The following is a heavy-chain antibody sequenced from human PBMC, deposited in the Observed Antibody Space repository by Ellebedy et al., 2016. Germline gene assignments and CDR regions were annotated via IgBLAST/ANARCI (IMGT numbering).Heavy chain of an antibody. CDR2: ISSSSSYI. CDR3: ARGSSGWPFDY. Sequence: GGSLRLXCAASGFTFSSYSMNWVRQAPGKGLEWVSSISSSSSYIYYADSVKGRFTISRDNAKNSLYLQMNSLRAEDTAVYYCARGSSGWPFDYWGQGTLVTVSS. V-gene: IGHV3-21*01. D-gene: IGHD6-19*01. CDR1: GFTFSSYS. J-gene: IGHJ4*02.